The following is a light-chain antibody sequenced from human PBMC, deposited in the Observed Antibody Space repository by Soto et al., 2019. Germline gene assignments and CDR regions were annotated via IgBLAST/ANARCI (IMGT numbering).Light chain of an antibody. Sequence: EIVLTQSPATLSLSPGETATLSCRASQSVSSYLAWYQHKPGQAPRLLIYDTSNRATGIPARFSGSGSGTDFILTISSLESEDFGVYYCQQRSNWPLSFGGGTKVEIK. J-gene: IGKJ4*01. CDR1: QSVSSY. CDR2: DTS. V-gene: IGKV3-11*01. CDR3: QQRSNWPLS.